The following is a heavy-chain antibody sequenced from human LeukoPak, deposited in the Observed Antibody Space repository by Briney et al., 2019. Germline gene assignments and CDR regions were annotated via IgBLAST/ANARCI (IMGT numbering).Heavy chain of an antibody. V-gene: IGHV1-3*01. CDR3: ARDRGMAGTTPGY. D-gene: IGHD6-19*01. CDR1: GYTFTSYA. J-gene: IGHJ4*02. CDR2: INAGNGNT. Sequence: GSVKVSCKASGYTFTSYAMHWVRQAPGQRLEWMGWINAGNGNTKYSQKFQGRVTITRDTSASTAYMELSSLRSEDTAVYYCARDRGMAGTTPGYWGQGTLVTVSS.